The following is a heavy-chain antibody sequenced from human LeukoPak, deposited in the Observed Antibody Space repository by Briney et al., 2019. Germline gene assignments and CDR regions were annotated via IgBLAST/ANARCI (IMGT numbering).Heavy chain of an antibody. CDR1: GFTFSSYW. D-gene: IGHD6-19*01. J-gene: IGHJ4*02. CDR3: ARRGSSGWYDSFDY. CDR2: INFDGSST. Sequence: GGSLRLSCAASGFTFSSYWMHWVRQAPGKGLVWVSRINFDGSSTTYADSVKGRFTISRDNAKNTLYLQMNSLRAEDTAVYYCARRGSSGWYDSFDYWGQGTLVTVSS. V-gene: IGHV3-74*01.